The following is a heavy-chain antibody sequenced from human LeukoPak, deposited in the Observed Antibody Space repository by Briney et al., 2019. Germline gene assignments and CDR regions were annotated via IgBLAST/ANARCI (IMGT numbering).Heavy chain of an antibody. V-gene: IGHV5-51*01. CDR1: GYSFTSYW. CDR3: ARLGIITFGGVIVPFDY. Sequence: GKSLKLSCMWSGYSFTSYWIGWVRPMPGKGLEWMGIIYPGDSDARYSPSFQGQVPISADKSISTAYLQWSSLKASDTAMYYCARLGIITFGGVIVPFDYWGQGTLVTVSS. J-gene: IGHJ4*02. CDR2: IYPGDSDA. D-gene: IGHD3-16*02.